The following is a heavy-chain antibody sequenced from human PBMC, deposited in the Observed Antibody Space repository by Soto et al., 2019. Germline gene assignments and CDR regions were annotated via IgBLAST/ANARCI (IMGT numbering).Heavy chain of an antibody. V-gene: IGHV3-7*01. Sequence: GGSLRLSCAAFGFTFSSYWMSWVRQAPGKGLEWVANIKQDGSEKYYVDSVKGRFTISRDNAKNSLYLQMNSLRAEDTAVYYCASATSTSDYYYYYYYMDVWGKGTTVTVSS. CDR3: ASATSTSDYYYYYYYMDV. D-gene: IGHD2-2*01. CDR2: IKQDGSEK. J-gene: IGHJ6*03. CDR1: GFTFSSYW.